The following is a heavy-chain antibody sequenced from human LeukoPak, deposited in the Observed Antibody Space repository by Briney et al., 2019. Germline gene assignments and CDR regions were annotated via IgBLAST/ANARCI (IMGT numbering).Heavy chain of an antibody. D-gene: IGHD3-16*01. CDR2: IYYSGST. CDR1: GGSISSTSYH. Sequence: SETLSLTCAVSGGSISSTSYHWAWIRQPPGKGLEWIGNIYYSGSTYYNPSLRSRVTISVDTSKNQFSLKLSSVTAADTAVYYCASHDVGVGYALDYWGQGTLVTASS. CDR3: ASHDVGVGYALDY. J-gene: IGHJ4*02. V-gene: IGHV4-39*01.